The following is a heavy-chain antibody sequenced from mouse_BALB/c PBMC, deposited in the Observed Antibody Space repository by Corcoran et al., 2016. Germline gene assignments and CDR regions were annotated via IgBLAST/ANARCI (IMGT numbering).Heavy chain of an antibody. CDR2: INTYTGEP. V-gene: IGHV9-1*02. CDR1: GYTFTNYG. Sequence: QIQLVQSGPELKKPGETVKISCKASGYTFTNYGMNWVKQAPGKGLKWMGWINTYTGEPTYADDFKGRFAFSLESSASTAYLQINNPKNEDMSTYFCAREPYALDYWGQGTSVTVSS. J-gene: IGHJ4*01. CDR3: AREPYALDY.